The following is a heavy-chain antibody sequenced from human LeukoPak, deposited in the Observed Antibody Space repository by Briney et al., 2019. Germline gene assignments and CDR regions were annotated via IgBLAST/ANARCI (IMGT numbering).Heavy chain of an antibody. Sequence: PGGSLRLSCAASGFTFSNYAMNWVHQAPGKGLEWVSGISGSSGTITYAAPVKGRFPISRDNSRNTLYLQMNSLRADETAVYYCAKRLGHTRAFDYWGQGTLVTVS. CDR3: AKRLGHTRAFDY. CDR1: GFTFSNYA. CDR2: ISGSSGTI. J-gene: IGHJ4*02. V-gene: IGHV3-23*01.